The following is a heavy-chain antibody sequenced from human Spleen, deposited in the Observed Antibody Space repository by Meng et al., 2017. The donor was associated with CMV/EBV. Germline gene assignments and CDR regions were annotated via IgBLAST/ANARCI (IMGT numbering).Heavy chain of an antibody. CDR3: ARGVVSDFWSGYVPAYFDY. Sequence: QVQRQESGPGLVKPSEPLSLTCTVSGGSISSSSYYWGWIRQPPGKGLEWIGSIYYSGSTYYNPSLKSRVTISVDTSKNQFSLKLSSVTAADTAVYYCARGVVSDFWSGYVPAYFDYWGQGTLVTVSS. D-gene: IGHD3-3*01. J-gene: IGHJ4*02. CDR1: GGSISSSSYY. V-gene: IGHV4-39*07. CDR2: IYYSGST.